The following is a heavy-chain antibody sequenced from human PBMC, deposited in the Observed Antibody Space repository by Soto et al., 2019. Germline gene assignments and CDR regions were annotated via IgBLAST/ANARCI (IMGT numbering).Heavy chain of an antibody. CDR1: GFTFSSYA. V-gene: IGHV3-23*01. CDR3: AKFIGITPSRPEAFDI. CDR2: ISGSGGST. D-gene: IGHD3-16*01. J-gene: IGHJ3*02. Sequence: GGSLRLSCAASGFTFSSYAMSWVRQAPGKGLEWVSAISGSGGSTYYADSLKGRFTISRDNSKNTLYLQMNSLRAEDTAVYYCAKFIGITPSRPEAFDIWGQGTMVTVSS.